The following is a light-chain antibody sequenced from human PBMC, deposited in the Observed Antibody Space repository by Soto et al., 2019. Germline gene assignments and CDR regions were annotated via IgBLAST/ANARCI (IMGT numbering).Light chain of an antibody. J-gene: IGKJ2*01. CDR1: QSVNSGY. CDR3: HQYDNSPPYT. V-gene: IGKV3-20*01. CDR2: GAS. Sequence: EIVLTQSPATLSLSTGERATLSCRASQSVNSGYLAWFQQKGGRAPRLLIYGASSRATGIPDRFSGSGSGTDFTLTISRLEPEDFVVYYCHQYDNSPPYTFGQGTKLDIK.